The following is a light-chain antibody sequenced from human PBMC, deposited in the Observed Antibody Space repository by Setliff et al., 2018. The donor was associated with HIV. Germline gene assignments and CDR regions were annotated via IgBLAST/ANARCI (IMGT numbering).Light chain of an antibody. Sequence: QSALTQPPSVSGSPGQSVTISCTGTSSDVGSYNRVSWYQQPPGTAPKLMIYEVNNRPSGVPDRFSGSKSGNTASLTISGLQAEDEADYYCSSYTSISTYVFGTGTKGHRP. J-gene: IGLJ1*01. V-gene: IGLV2-18*02. CDR3: SSYTSISTYV. CDR1: SSDVGSYNR. CDR2: EVN.